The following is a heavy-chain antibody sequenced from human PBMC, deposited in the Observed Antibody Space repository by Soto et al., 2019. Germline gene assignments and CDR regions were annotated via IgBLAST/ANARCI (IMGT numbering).Heavy chain of an antibody. CDR3: ARDGKYCGGDCFLNWFDP. CDR1: GGTFSSYA. V-gene: IGHV1-69*06. Sequence: ASVKVSCKASGGTFSSYAISWVRQAPGQGLEWLGGIIPIFGTANYAQKFQGRVTITADKSTSTAYMELSSLRSEDTAVYYCARDGKYCGGDCFLNWFDPWGQGTLVTVSS. D-gene: IGHD2-21*02. CDR2: IIPIFGTA. J-gene: IGHJ5*02.